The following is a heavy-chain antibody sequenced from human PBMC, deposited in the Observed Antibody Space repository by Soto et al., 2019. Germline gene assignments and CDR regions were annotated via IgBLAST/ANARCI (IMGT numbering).Heavy chain of an antibody. J-gene: IGHJ5*02. CDR3: ARAIEMSTIGWFDP. Sequence: EVQLVQSGAEVKKPGESLKISCKGSGYRFTSYWIGWVRQMPGKGLEWMGIIYPGDSDTRYRPSLRGQVTISADKSISTAYLQWSSLKASDTDIYYCARAIEMSTIGWFDPWGQGTLVTVSS. D-gene: IGHD1-1*01. CDR2: IYPGDSDT. CDR1: GYRFTSYW. V-gene: IGHV5-51*01.